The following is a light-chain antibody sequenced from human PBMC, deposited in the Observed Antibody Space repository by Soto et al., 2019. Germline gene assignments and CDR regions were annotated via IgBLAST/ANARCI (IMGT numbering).Light chain of an antibody. V-gene: IGLV2-23*02. CDR1: SSDVGSYNL. Sequence: QSALTQPASVSGSPGQSIAISCTGTSSDVGSYNLVSWYQQHPGKAPKLMIYEVSKRPSGVSDRFSGCKSGNTASLTISGLQAEDEADYYCCSYAGNPYVFGTGTKLTV. CDR3: CSYAGNPYV. CDR2: EVS. J-gene: IGLJ1*01.